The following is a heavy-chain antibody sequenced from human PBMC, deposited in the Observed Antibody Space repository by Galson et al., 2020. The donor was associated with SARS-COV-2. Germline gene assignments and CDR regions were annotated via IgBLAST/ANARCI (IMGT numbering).Heavy chain of an antibody. CDR3: VREGRGVMPPPVRWFDR. CDR1: GASISSGSIY. J-gene: IGHJ5*02. V-gene: IGHV4-61*02. CDR2: IYSSGTT. D-gene: IGHD3-16*01. Sequence: SETLSLTCTVSGASISSGSIYWSWIRQPAGKGLEWIGRIYSSGTTNYNPSLENRITISLDTSKNQISLALSSVTAADTATYYCVREGRGVMPPPVRWFDRWGQGSLVIVSS.